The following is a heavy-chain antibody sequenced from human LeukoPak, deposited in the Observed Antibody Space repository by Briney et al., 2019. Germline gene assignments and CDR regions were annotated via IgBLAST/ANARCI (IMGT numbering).Heavy chain of an antibody. J-gene: IGHJ4*02. V-gene: IGHV3-48*03. CDR3: AGDHQYAEIWIGYYGGYYFHY. CDR2: ISSSGSTI. D-gene: IGHD3-3*01. Sequence: PGGSLRLSCAASGFTFSSYEMNWVRQAPGKGRGWVSYISSSGSTIYYADPVKGRFTISRDNAKNSVYLQMNSLRAVDTAVYYGAGDHQYAEIWIGYYGGYYFHYWGQATLVTVSS. CDR1: GFTFSSYE.